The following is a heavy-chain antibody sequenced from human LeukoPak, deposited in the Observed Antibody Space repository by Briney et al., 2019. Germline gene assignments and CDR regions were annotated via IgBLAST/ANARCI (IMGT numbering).Heavy chain of an antibody. V-gene: IGHV3-20*04. CDR2: INWSGGST. CDR1: GFTFDDYG. CDR3: ARDGDVLTGYYNTEYSPH. Sequence: GGSLRLSCAASGFTFDDYGMSWVRQAPGKGLEWVSGINWSGGSTGYADSVKGRFTISRDNARNSMYLQMSSLRAEDTAVYYCARDGDVLTGYYNTEYSPHWGQGTLVTVSS. J-gene: IGHJ1*01. D-gene: IGHD3-9*01.